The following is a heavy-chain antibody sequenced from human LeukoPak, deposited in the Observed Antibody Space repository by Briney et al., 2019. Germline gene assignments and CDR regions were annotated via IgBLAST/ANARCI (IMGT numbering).Heavy chain of an antibody. V-gene: IGHV4-34*01. CDR2: INHSEST. J-gene: IGHJ4*02. CDR1: GGSFSGYY. CDR3: ASDPNYYDTSGPPGD. Sequence: PSETLSLTCAVHGGSFSGYYWSWIRQPPGKGLEWIGEINHSESTNYNPSLKSRVTISVDTSKNQFSLKLSSVTAADTAMYYCASDPNYYDTSGPPGDWGQGTLVTVSS. D-gene: IGHD3-22*01.